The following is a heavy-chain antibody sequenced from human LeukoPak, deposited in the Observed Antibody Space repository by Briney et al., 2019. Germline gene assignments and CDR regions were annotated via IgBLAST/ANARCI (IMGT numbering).Heavy chain of an antibody. Sequence: GGSLTLSCAASRFTFSSYEMNWVRQPPGKGLEWVSYISSSGSTIYYADSVKGRLTLSRDNSKNTLYLQMNSLRAEDTAVYYCVMPLITMVRGVGGYWGQGTLVTVSS. V-gene: IGHV3-48*03. J-gene: IGHJ4*02. CDR3: VMPLITMVRGVGGY. CDR1: RFTFSSYE. CDR2: ISSSGSTI. D-gene: IGHD3-10*01.